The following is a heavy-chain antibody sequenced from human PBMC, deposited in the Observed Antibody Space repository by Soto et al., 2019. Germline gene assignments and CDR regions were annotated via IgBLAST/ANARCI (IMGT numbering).Heavy chain of an antibody. V-gene: IGHV3-48*01. CDR1: GFTFSSYN. CDR2: ISSSSSTI. CDR3: ARCDYGDHGEMTLGYYFDS. D-gene: IGHD4-17*01. Sequence: VQLEESGGGLVQPGRSLRLSCAASGFTFSSYNMNWVRQTPGKGLEWVSHISSSSSTIYYADSVKGRFTISRDNAKNALYLQMNSLRVEDTAVYYCARCDYGDHGEMTLGYYFDSWGQGTLVTVSS. J-gene: IGHJ4*02.